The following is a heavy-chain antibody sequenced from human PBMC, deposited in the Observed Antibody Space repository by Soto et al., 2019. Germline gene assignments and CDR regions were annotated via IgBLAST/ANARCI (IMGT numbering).Heavy chain of an antibody. Sequence: ASVKVSCKASGYTFTSYAMHWVRQAPGQRLEWMGWINAGNGNTKYSQKFQGRVTITRDTSASTAYMELSSLRSEDTAVYYCASYSSSWYALDYYYGMDVWGQGTTVTVSS. V-gene: IGHV1-3*01. CDR3: ASYSSSWYALDYYYGMDV. J-gene: IGHJ6*02. CDR2: INAGNGNT. CDR1: GYTFTSYA. D-gene: IGHD6-13*01.